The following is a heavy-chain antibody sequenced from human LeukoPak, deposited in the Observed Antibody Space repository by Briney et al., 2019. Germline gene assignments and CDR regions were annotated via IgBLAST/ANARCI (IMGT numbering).Heavy chain of an antibody. CDR1: GGTFSSYA. V-gene: IGHV1-69*06. CDR2: IIPIFGTA. D-gene: IGHD3-22*01. Sequence: SVKVSCKASGGTFSSYAISWVRQALGQGLEWMGGIIPIFGTANYAQKFQGRVTITADKSTSTAYMELSSLRSEDTAVYYCAAGYYDSSGYYDYYYYMDVWGKGTTVTVSS. J-gene: IGHJ6*03. CDR3: AAGYYDSSGYYDYYYYMDV.